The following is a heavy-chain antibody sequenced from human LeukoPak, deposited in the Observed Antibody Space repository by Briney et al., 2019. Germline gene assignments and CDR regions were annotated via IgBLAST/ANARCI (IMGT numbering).Heavy chain of an antibody. CDR1: GFTFSDYY. CDR3: ARRGYCSSTSCSNTGYYFDF. J-gene: IGHJ4*02. Sequence: GWSLRLSCAASGFTFSDYYMNWIRQAPGKGLEWVSYISSSSSTIYYADSVKGRFTISRDNAKNSLYLQMNSLRAEDTAVYYCARRGYCSSTSCSNTGYYFDFWGQGTLVTVSS. CDR2: ISSSSSTI. D-gene: IGHD2-2*01. V-gene: IGHV3-11*04.